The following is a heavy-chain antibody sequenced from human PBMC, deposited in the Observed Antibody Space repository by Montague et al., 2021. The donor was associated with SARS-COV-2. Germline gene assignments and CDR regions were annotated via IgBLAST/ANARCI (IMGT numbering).Heavy chain of an antibody. CDR2: ISSSGYTI. CDR3: ARIRPWLRSTGLMDV. Sequence: SLRLSCAASGFTFSSYEMNWVRQAPGKGLEWVSYISSSGYTIYYADSVKGRFTISRDNAKNSLYLQMNSLGAEDTAVYYCARIRPWLRSTGLMDVWGQGTTVTVSS. J-gene: IGHJ6*02. CDR1: GFTFSSYE. D-gene: IGHD5-12*01. V-gene: IGHV3-48*03.